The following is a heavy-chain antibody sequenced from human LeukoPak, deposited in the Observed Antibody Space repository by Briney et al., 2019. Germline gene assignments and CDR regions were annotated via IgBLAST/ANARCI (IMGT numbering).Heavy chain of an antibody. V-gene: IGHV4-59*01. CDR1: DGSINGYY. CDR2: MYSGGTT. Sequence: PSETLSLTCTVCDGSINGYYWSWIRQPPGKGLDWIGYMYSGGTTNYSPSLKSRVTISEDMSKNQFSLKLTSVTAADTAVYYCARHSGHSSTNDAFDIWGQGTMVIVSS. J-gene: IGHJ3*02. D-gene: IGHD6-13*01. CDR3: ARHSGHSSTNDAFDI.